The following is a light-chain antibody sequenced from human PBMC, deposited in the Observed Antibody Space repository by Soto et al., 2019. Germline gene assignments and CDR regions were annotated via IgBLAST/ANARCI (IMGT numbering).Light chain of an antibody. J-gene: IGKJ5*01. CDR3: KQYDRLPLT. CDR1: QDIGNF. CDR2: DAA. V-gene: IGKV1-33*01. Sequence: DIQMTQSPSSLAASVGGRVTITCQASQDIGNFLTWYQQKPGRAPVLLIYDAANLATGVPPRFSGSGSGRDFTLTISSLQPEDIAAYYRKQYDRLPLTFGQGTRLEIK.